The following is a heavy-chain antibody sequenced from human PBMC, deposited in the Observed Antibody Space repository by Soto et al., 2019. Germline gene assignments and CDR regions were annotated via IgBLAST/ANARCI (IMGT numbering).Heavy chain of an antibody. CDR2: FDPEDGET. CDR3: ATPAHIHYYGSGYPFDY. CDR1: GYTLTELS. D-gene: IGHD3-10*01. Sequence: ASVKVSCKVSGYTLTELSMHWVRQAPGKGLEWMGGFDPEDGETIYAQKFQGRVTMTEDTSTDTAYMELSSLRSEDTAVYYCATPAHIHYYGSGYPFDYWGQGTLVTVSS. J-gene: IGHJ4*02. V-gene: IGHV1-24*01.